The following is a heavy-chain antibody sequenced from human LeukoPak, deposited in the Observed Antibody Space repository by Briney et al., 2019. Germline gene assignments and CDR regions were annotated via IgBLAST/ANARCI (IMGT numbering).Heavy chain of an antibody. Sequence: PGGSLILSCAASGFDLSTYEMNWVRQAPGKGLEWIADITISGHTKNYADSVKGRFTISRDNAGTSLYLQMNSLRAEDTGVYYCARGDPHADLWGQGTLVTVSS. CDR2: ITISGHTK. CDR1: GFDLSTYE. CDR3: ARGDPHADL. J-gene: IGHJ5*02. V-gene: IGHV3-48*03.